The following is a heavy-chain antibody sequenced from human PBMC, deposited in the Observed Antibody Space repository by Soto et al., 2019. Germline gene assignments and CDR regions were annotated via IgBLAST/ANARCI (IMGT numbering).Heavy chain of an antibody. V-gene: IGHV4-34*01. CDR2: INHSGST. CDR1: CGSFSGYY. J-gene: IGHJ6*02. Sequence: SETLSLTCAVYCGSFSGYYWSWIRQPPGKGLEWIGEINHSGSTNYNPSLKSRVTVSVDTSKNQFSLKLSSVTAADTAVYYCARESAHYDFWSGYYSGYGMDVWGQGTTVTVSS. CDR3: ARESAHYDFWSGYYSGYGMDV. D-gene: IGHD3-3*01.